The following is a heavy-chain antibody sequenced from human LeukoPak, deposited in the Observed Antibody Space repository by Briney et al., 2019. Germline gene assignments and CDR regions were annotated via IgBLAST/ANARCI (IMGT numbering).Heavy chain of an antibody. Sequence: SETLSLTCDVSGVSISSSNRWSWVRQPPGKGLEWIGEIYHSGSTNYNPSLKSRVTMSVDTSKNQFSLKLSSVTAADTAVYYCARGDNWNYGLAYYYYYMDVWGKGTTVTVSS. V-gene: IGHV4-4*02. D-gene: IGHD1-7*01. CDR1: GVSISSSNR. CDR3: ARGDNWNYGLAYYYYYMDV. J-gene: IGHJ6*03. CDR2: IYHSGST.